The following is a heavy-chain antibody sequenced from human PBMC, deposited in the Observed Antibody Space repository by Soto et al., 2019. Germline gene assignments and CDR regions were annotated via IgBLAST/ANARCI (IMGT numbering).Heavy chain of an antibody. CDR2: ISAYNGNT. CDR3: ARRGSSSSSYYYYGMDV. Sequence: ASVKVSCKASGYTFTSYGISWVRQAPGQGLEWMGWISAYNGNTNYAQKLQGRVTMTTDTSTSTAYMGLRSLRSDDTAVYYCARRGSSSSSYYYYGMDVWGQGTTVTVSS. V-gene: IGHV1-18*01. J-gene: IGHJ6*02. D-gene: IGHD6-6*01. CDR1: GYTFTSYG.